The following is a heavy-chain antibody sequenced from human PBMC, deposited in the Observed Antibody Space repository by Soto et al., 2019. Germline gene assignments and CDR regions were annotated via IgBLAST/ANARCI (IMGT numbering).Heavy chain of an antibody. CDR3: ARIDYYDTSFDY. CDR2: INPNSGGT. D-gene: IGHD3-22*01. V-gene: IGHV1-2*02. CDR1: GYTFTGYY. J-gene: IGHJ4*02. Sequence: ASVKVSCKASGYTFTGYYMHWVRQAPGQGLEWMGWINPNSGGTNYAQKFQGRVTMTRDTSISTAYMELSRLRSDDTAVYYCARIDYYDTSFDYWGQGTLVTVYS.